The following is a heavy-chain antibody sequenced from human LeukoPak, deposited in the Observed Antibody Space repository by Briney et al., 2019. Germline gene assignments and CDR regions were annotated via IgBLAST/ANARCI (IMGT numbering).Heavy chain of an antibody. V-gene: IGHV4-34*01. CDR3: ARGRSGRRFGFDILTGPAYYYYGMDV. CDR2: INHSGST. CDR1: GGSFSGYY. J-gene: IGHJ6*02. D-gene: IGHD3-9*01. Sequence: PSETLSLTCAVYGGSFSGYYWSWIRQPPGKGLEWIGEINHSGSTNYNPSLKSRVTISVDTSKNQFSLKLSSGTAADTAVYYCARGRSGRRFGFDILTGPAYYYYGMDVWGQGTTVTVSS.